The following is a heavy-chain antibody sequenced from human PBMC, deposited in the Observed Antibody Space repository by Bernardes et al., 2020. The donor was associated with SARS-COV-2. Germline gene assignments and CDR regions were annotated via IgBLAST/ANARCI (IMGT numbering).Heavy chain of an antibody. D-gene: IGHD4-4*01. CDR2: ISTSSSYI. J-gene: IGHJ4*02. CDR1: GFTFSSYT. Sequence: GGSLRLSCAASGFTFSSYTMNWVRQAPGKGLEWISSISTSSSYISYSDSVRGRFTISRDNAKNSVSLQMNSLRAEDTAVYYCARDDFSNLYYFDYWGQGTPVTVSS. CDR3: ARDDFSNLYYFDY. V-gene: IGHV3-21*06.